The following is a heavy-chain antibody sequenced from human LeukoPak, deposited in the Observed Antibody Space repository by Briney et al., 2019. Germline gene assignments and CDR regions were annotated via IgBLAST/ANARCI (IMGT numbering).Heavy chain of an antibody. Sequence: GSLRLSCAASGFTFSDYYMSWIRQPPGRGLEWVGNVYYTGKTYFNPSLKSRLTISVDASHNQFSLKLSSVTAADTAVYYCARLRNHYDNSAYYIWAGAFDIWGQGTVVSVSS. D-gene: IGHD3-22*01. CDR2: VYYTGKT. V-gene: IGHV4-59*04. CDR1: GFTFSDYY. CDR3: ARLRNHYDNSAYYIWAGAFDI. J-gene: IGHJ3*02.